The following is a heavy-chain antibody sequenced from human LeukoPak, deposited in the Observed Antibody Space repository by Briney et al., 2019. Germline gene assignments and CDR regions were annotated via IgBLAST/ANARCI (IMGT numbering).Heavy chain of an antibody. CDR1: GGSFSGYY. Sequence: SETLSLTCAVYGGSFSGYYWSWIRQPPGKGLERIGEINHSGSTNYNPSLKSRVTISVDTSKNQFSLKLSSVTAADTAVYYCARGRGDFWSGYRFDPWGQGTLVTVSS. CDR2: INHSGST. D-gene: IGHD3-3*01. J-gene: IGHJ5*02. CDR3: ARGRGDFWSGYRFDP. V-gene: IGHV4-34*01.